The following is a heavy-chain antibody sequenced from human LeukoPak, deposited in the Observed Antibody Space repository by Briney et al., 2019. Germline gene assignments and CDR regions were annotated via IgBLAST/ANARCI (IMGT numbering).Heavy chain of an antibody. CDR1: GFTFSGSA. D-gene: IGHD6-13*01. CDR3: TRPVFREYSSSWYGNYYYYMDV. V-gene: IGHV3-73*01. CDR2: IRSKANSYAT. Sequence: GGSLKLSCAASGFTFSGSAMHWVRQASGKGLEWVGRIRSKANSYATAYAASVKGRFTISRDYSKNTAYLQMNSLKTEDTAVYYCTRPVFREYSSSWYGNYYYYMDVWGKGTTVTVSS. J-gene: IGHJ6*03.